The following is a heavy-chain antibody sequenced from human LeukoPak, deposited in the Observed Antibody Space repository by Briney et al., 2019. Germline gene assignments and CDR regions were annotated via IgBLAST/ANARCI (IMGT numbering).Heavy chain of an antibody. Sequence: PGGSLRLSCAASGFTFSGSAMHWVRQASGKGLEWVGRIRSKANSYATAYAASVKGRFTISRDDSKNTAYLQMNSLKTEDTAVYYCTRLFDYYDSSGYYYPYYYYMDVWGKGTTVTVSS. CDR2: IRSKANSYAT. V-gene: IGHV3-73*01. CDR1: GFTFSGSA. CDR3: TRLFDYYDSSGYYYPYYYYMDV. J-gene: IGHJ6*03. D-gene: IGHD3-22*01.